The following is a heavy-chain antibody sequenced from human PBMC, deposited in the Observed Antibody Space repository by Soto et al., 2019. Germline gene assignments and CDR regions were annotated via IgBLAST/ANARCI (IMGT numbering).Heavy chain of an antibody. Sequence: EVQLLESGGGLVQPGGSLRLSCAASGFTFSNYAISWVRQSPGKGLEWVSIITGSGDSTLYPDSVKGRFIISRENSRNTVSLQMNSLRAEDTAVYYCARGMGPFCGDYCYSRLAEYWGQGILVTVSS. CDR2: ITGSGDST. V-gene: IGHV3-23*01. CDR3: ARGMGPFCGDYCYSRLAEY. CDR1: GFTFSNYA. D-gene: IGHD2-21*01. J-gene: IGHJ4*02.